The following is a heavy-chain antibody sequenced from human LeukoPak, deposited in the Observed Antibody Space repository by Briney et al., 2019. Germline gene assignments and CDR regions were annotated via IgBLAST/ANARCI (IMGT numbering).Heavy chain of an antibody. J-gene: IGHJ3*02. CDR2: ISAYNGNT. D-gene: IGHD5-18*01. Sequence: ASVKVSCKASGYTFTSYGISWVRQAPGQGLEWMGWISAYNGNTNYAQKLQGRVTMTTDASTSTAYMELRSLRSDDTAVYYCAKVDTAMDGDAFDIWAQGTMVTVSS. CDR3: AKVDTAMDGDAFDI. CDR1: GYTFTSYG. V-gene: IGHV1-18*01.